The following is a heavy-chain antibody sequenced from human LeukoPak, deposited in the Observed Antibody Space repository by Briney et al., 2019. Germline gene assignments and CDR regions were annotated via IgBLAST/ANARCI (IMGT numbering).Heavy chain of an antibody. J-gene: IGHJ4*02. CDR3: AKDWGSISAAGYYFDY. Sequence: GGSLRLSCAASGFTFSNYAVSWVRQAPGKGLEWVSAMSGSGGSTYYADSVKGRFTISRDNSKNTLYLQMNSLRAEDTALYYCAKDWGSISAAGYYFDYWGQGTLVTVSS. V-gene: IGHV3-23*01. CDR2: MSGSGGST. D-gene: IGHD6-13*01. CDR1: GFTFSNYA.